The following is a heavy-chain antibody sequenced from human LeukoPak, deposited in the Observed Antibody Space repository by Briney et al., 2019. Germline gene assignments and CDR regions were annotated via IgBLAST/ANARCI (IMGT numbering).Heavy chain of an antibody. CDR1: GFTFSSYG. J-gene: IGHJ4*02. D-gene: IGHD1-26*01. V-gene: IGHV3-30*18. CDR2: ISYEGSNK. Sequence: GGSLRLSCAASGFTFSSYGMHWVRQAPGKGLEWVAVISYEGSNKYYADSVKGRFTISRDNSKNTLYLQMNSLGGEDTAVYYCAQDGGILALAYWGQGTLVTVSS. CDR3: AQDGGILALAY.